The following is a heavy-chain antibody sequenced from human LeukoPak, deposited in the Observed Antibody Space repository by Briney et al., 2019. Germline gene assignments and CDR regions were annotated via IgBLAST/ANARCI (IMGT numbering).Heavy chain of an antibody. CDR1: GGSFSGYY. Sequence: SETLSLTCAVYGGSFSGYYWSWIRQPPGKGLEWIGEINHSGSTNYNPSLRSRVTISVDTSKNQFSLKLSSVTAADTAVYYCARGSKAAAGYYFDYWGQGTLVTVSS. J-gene: IGHJ4*02. V-gene: IGHV4-34*01. CDR3: ARGSKAAAGYYFDY. CDR2: INHSGST. D-gene: IGHD6-13*01.